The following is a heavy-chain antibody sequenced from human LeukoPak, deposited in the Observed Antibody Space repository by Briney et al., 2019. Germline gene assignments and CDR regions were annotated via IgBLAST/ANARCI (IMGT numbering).Heavy chain of an antibody. Sequence: SVKVSCKASGGTFSSYAISWVRRAPGQRLEWMGGIIPIFGTANYAQKFQGRVTITTDESTSTAYMELSSLRSEDTAVYYCARELWFGEFNWFDPWGQGTLVTVSS. CDR1: GGTFSSYA. CDR2: IIPIFGTA. V-gene: IGHV1-69*05. CDR3: ARELWFGEFNWFDP. D-gene: IGHD3-10*01. J-gene: IGHJ5*02.